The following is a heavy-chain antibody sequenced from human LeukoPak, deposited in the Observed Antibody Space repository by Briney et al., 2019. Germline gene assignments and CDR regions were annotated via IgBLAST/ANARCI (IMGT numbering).Heavy chain of an antibody. Sequence: PGGSLRLSCVVSGLTFRSYAMNWVRQAPGKGLEWVSSISGSGGRTSYADSVKGRFTISRDNSKNTLYLEMNSLRAEDLAIYYCGKEPTYSSRADHWGQGTLVTVSS. V-gene: IGHV3-23*01. CDR1: GLTFRSYA. J-gene: IGHJ4*02. D-gene: IGHD6-13*01. CDR3: GKEPTYSSRADH. CDR2: ISGSGGRT.